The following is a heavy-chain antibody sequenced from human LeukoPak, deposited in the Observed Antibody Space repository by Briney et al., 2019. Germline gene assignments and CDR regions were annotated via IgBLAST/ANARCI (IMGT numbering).Heavy chain of an antibody. J-gene: IGHJ4*02. CDR3: ARGGATPMVFVV. V-gene: IGHV4-4*02. Sequence: SETLSLTCAVSGGSISSSNWWSWVRQPPGKGLEWIGEIYHSGSTNYNPSLKSRVAISIDTSKNQFSLHLTSVTAADTAMYYCARGGATPMVFVVWGQGTLVTVSS. D-gene: IGHD3-22*01. CDR1: GGSISSSNW. CDR2: IYHSGST.